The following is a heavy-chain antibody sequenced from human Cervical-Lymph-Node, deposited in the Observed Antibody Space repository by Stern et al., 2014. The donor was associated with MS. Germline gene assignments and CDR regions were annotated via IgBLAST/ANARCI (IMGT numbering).Heavy chain of an antibody. CDR1: GYTFTSYY. V-gene: IGHV1-46*03. CDR3: ARVTCSGGSCYDWLDP. Sequence: QDQLVQSGAEVKKPGASVKVSCKASGYTFTSYYMHWVRQAPGQGLEWMGIINPSGGSTTYAQKFQGRVTMTRDTSTSTVYMELSSLRSEDTAVYYCARVTCSGGSCYDWLDPWGQGTLVTVSS. D-gene: IGHD2-15*01. J-gene: IGHJ5*02. CDR2: INPSGGST.